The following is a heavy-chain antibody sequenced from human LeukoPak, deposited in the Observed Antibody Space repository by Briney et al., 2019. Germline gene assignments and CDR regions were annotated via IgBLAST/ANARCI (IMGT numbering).Heavy chain of an antibody. Sequence: GGSLRLSCAVSGITLSNYGMSWVRQAPGKEPEWVADINQDGSEEYYLQSVRGRFTVSRDNAQNAVFLQMTNLRADDTAVYYCARWKMELQRNAFDFWGQGTVVTVSS. J-gene: IGHJ3*01. CDR2: INQDGSEE. V-gene: IGHV3-7*01. CDR3: ARWKMELQRNAFDF. CDR1: GITLSNYG. D-gene: IGHD1-26*01.